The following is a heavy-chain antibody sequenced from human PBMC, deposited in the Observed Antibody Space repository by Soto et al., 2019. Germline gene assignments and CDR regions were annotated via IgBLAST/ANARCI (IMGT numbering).Heavy chain of an antibody. D-gene: IGHD6-19*01. J-gene: IGHJ1*01. V-gene: IGHV1-18*01. CDR3: ARGFGSGWYSQYFRH. CDR2: ISTSNGHT. Sequence: QVQLVQSGAEVKKPGATVYVSCKASGYTFTSYDIFWVRQAPGQGLEWMGWISTSNGHTKYAQEFQDRVIMTTDTSTSTAYMEMRSRRSDGTAGYYCARGFGSGWYSQYFRHWGQGTLVTVSP. CDR1: GYTFTSYD.